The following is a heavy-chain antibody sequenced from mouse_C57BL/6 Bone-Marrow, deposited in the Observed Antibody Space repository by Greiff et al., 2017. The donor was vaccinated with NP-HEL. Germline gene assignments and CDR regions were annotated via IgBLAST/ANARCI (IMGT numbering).Heavy chain of an antibody. D-gene: IGHD3-2*02. CDR3: ARRGAQATDFDY. CDR1: GYTFTSYG. CDR2: IYPRSGNT. Sequence: QVQLQQSGAELARPGASVKLSCKASGYTFTSYGISWVKQRTGQGLEWIGEIYPRSGNTYYNEKFKGKATLTADKSSSTAYMELRSLTSEDSAVYFCARRGAQATDFDYWGQGTTLTVSS. J-gene: IGHJ2*01. V-gene: IGHV1-81*01.